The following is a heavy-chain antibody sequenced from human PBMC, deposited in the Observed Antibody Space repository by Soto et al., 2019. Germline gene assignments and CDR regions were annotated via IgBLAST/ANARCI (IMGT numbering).Heavy chain of an antibody. J-gene: IGHJ3*02. Sequence: GASVKVSCKASGYTFTSYGISWVRQAPGQGLEWMGWISAYNGNTNYAQKLQGRITMTTDTSTSTDYKELRSLRSDDTAVYYCAREAPYDRRDYYYAFDIRRQGTMVTVSS. V-gene: IGHV1-18*01. CDR2: ISAYNGNT. CDR1: GYTFTSYG. CDR3: AREAPYDRRDYYYAFDI. D-gene: IGHD3-22*01.